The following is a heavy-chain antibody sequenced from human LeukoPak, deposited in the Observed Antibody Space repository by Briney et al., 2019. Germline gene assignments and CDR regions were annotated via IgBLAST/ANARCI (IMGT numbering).Heavy chain of an antibody. D-gene: IGHD3-16*02. V-gene: IGHV3-64D*06. CDR1: GFTFSSFG. Sequence: PGGSLRLSCSASGFTFSSFGLHWVRQAPGKVLEYVSAVSSNGGRTDYADSVKGRFTISRDNSKNTLYLQMSSLRDEDTAVYYCVKDYQGYYDDWGQGALVTVSS. CDR2: VSSNGGRT. CDR3: VKDYQGYYDD. J-gene: IGHJ4*02.